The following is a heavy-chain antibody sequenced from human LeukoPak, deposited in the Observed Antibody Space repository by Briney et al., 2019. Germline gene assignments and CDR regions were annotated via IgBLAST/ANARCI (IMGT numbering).Heavy chain of an antibody. D-gene: IGHD2-8*01. CDR3: ARASRYCTNGVCYPTDFDP. CDR1: GGSISSGGYY. Sequence: SETLSLTCTVSGGSISSGGYYWSWIRQPPGKGLEWIGEINHSGSTNYNPSLKSRVTISVDTSKNQFSLKLSSVTAADTAVYYCARASRYCTNGVCYPTDFDPWGQGTLVTVSS. J-gene: IGHJ5*02. V-gene: IGHV4-39*07. CDR2: INHSGST.